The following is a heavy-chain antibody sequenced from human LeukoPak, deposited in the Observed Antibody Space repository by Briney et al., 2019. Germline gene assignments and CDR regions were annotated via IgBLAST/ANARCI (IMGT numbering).Heavy chain of an antibody. D-gene: IGHD2-2*02. Sequence: PGESLRLSCGTSGFAFSFFGMHWVRQAPGKGLEWVAFIQYDGSYKFYADSVQGRFSISRDNSKNTLFLHMNSLATEETAVYYCAKTSDQLLYSKLDFWGQGTLVTVSS. V-gene: IGHV3-30*02. J-gene: IGHJ4*02. CDR3: AKTSDQLLYSKLDF. CDR1: GFAFSFFG. CDR2: IQYDGSYK.